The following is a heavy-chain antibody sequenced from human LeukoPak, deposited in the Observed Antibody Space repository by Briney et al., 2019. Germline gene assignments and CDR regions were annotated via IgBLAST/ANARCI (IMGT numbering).Heavy chain of an antibody. V-gene: IGHV3-7*01. Sequence: GGSLRLSCAASGFTFSGYYMTWVRQAPGKGLEWVANIKQDGSEKFYVDSVKGRFTISRDNAKNSLFLQMNSLRAEDTAVYYCARVVAVAGITYFDYWGQGTLVTVSS. CDR2: IKQDGSEK. D-gene: IGHD6-19*01. CDR1: GFTFSGYY. CDR3: ARVVAVAGITYFDY. J-gene: IGHJ4*02.